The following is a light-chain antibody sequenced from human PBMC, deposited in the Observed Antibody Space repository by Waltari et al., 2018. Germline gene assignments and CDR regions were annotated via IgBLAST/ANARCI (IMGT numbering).Light chain of an antibody. V-gene: IGKV3-20*01. J-gene: IGKJ4*01. CDR2: GAS. CDR3: QQYGSSLLT. Sequence: EIVLTQSPGTLSLSPGERATLPCRASQSVRSSYLAWYQQKPGQAPRLVMYGASSRATGIPDRFSGSGSGTDFTLTIRRLEPEDFAVYYCQQYGSSLLTFGGGTKVEIK. CDR1: QSVRSSY.